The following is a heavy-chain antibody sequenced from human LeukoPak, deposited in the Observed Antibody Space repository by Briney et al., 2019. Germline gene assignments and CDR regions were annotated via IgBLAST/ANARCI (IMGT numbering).Heavy chain of an antibody. CDR1: IFSFSSYG. D-gene: IGHD1-20*01. Sequence: GGSLRLSCAASIFSFSSYGMPWVRQAPGKGLEWVALISYDGNNKHYADSVKSRLNISRDNCKNTLYLHMNRLRAEDTAVYYCAKEQISITGTTSYAFDIWGQGTMVTVSS. CDR3: AKEQISITGTTSYAFDI. CDR2: ISYDGNNK. V-gene: IGHV3-30*18. J-gene: IGHJ3*02.